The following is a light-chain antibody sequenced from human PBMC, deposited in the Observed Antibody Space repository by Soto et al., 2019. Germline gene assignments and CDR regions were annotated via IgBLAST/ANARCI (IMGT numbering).Light chain of an antibody. CDR3: SSHTISGPL. CDR2: EVS. Sequence: QSALTQPPSVSGSPGQSVTISCTGTSSDAGSYNRASWYQQSPGTAPKLMIYEVSNRPSGVPDRFSGSKSGNTASLTISGLQAEDEADYYCSSHTISGPLFGGGTKLTVL. V-gene: IGLV2-18*02. J-gene: IGLJ2*01. CDR1: SSDAGSYNR.